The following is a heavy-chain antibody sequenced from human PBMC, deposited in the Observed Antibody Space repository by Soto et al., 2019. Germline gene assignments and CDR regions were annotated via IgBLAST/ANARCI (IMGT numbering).Heavy chain of an antibody. D-gene: IGHD3-3*01. Sequence: SETLSLTCAVYGESFSGYYWSWVRQPPGKGLEWIGEINDRGRPNYNPSLKSRVTLSIDTSNNQVSLRLNSVTAADTAVYYCARQMGNYEFWSGKPYSYYYAMDVWGQGTTVT. CDR2: INDRGRP. V-gene: IGHV4-34*01. J-gene: IGHJ6*02. CDR3: ARQMGNYEFWSGKPYSYYYAMDV. CDR1: GESFSGYY.